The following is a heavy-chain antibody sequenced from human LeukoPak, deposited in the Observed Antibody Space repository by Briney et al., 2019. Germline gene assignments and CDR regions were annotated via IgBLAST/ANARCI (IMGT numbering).Heavy chain of an antibody. CDR2: MSFDGSDK. V-gene: IGHV3-30-3*01. CDR1: GFTFSNYA. J-gene: IGHJ5*02. D-gene: IGHD6-19*01. Sequence: PGRSLTLSCAASGFTFSNYAMHRVRQAPGKGLEWVAFMSFDGSDKYYADSVKGRFTISRDNSKNTLYLQMNSLRFEDTAVYYCARDQPGTYTLSSTWGQGTLVTVSS. CDR3: ARDQPGTYTLSST.